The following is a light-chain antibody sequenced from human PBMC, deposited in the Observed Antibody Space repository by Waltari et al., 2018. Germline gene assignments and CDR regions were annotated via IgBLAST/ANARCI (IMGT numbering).Light chain of an antibody. CDR3: QQHNNWPFA. V-gene: IGKV3-15*01. Sequence: EIVMTQSPATLSWSPGERATLSCRASQRISSNLAWYQQKPGQAPRLLIYAASTRATGIPARFSGSGSGTEFTLTISSLQPEDFAIYYCQQHNNWPFAFGQGTKLEVK. CDR2: AAS. J-gene: IGKJ2*01. CDR1: QRISSN.